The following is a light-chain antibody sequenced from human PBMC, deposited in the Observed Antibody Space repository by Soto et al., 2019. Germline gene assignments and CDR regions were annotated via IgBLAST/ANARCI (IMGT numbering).Light chain of an antibody. V-gene: IGLV2-8*01. CDR3: SSYAGAHIV. CDR2: DVS. Sequence: QSALTQPPSASGSPGQSVTISCTGTSSDVGGYNYVSWYQQHPGKAPKRMIYDVSQRPSGVPDRFSGSKSGNTASLTVSGLQAEDEADYYCSSYAGAHIVFGTGTKLTVL. CDR1: SSDVGGYNY. J-gene: IGLJ1*01.